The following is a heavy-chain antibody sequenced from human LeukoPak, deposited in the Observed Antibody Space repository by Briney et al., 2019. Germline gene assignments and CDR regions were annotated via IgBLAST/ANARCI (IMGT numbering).Heavy chain of an antibody. V-gene: IGHV3-74*01. CDR3: ARESIAARPHYYYYMDV. J-gene: IGHJ6*03. CDR1: GFTFSSSW. D-gene: IGHD6-6*01. Sequence: GGSLRLSCAASGFTFSSSWMHWVHQAPGKGLVWVSRITRDGSSTTYADSVKGRFTTSRDNAKNTLYLQMNSLRAEDTAVYYCARESIAARPHYYYYMDVWGKGTTVTVSS. CDR2: ITRDGSST.